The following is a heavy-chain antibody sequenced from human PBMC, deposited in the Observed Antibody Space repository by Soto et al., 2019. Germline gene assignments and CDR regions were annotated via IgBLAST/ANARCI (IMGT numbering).Heavy chain of an antibody. CDR1: GYTFSNDG. Sequence: QVPLVQSGAEVRRRGASVKVSCKASGYTFSNDGINWVRQAPGQGLEWMGWISAYNGNTEYAQNFQGRVTMTTDTSTSTAYMELRSLRSDDTAVYSCARGGPTSADYYYGMDVWGLGTTVTVSS. D-gene: IGHD3-10*01. J-gene: IGHJ6*02. CDR2: ISAYNGNT. CDR3: ARGGPTSADYYYGMDV. V-gene: IGHV1-18*01.